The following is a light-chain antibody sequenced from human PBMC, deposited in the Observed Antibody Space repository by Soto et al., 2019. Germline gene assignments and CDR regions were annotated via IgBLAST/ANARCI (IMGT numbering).Light chain of an antibody. Sequence: EIVMTQSPATLSVSPGERATLSCRASQSVNSNLAWYQQKPGQAPRLLNYGASTMTTGIPARFSGSRSGTEFTLTISSLQSEDFAVYYCQHYDNWPRTFGQGTKVEIK. V-gene: IGKV3-15*01. J-gene: IGKJ1*01. CDR2: GAS. CDR1: QSVNSN. CDR3: QHYDNWPRT.